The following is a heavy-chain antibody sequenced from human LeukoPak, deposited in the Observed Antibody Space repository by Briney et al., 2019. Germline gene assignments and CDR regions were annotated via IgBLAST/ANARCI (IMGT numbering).Heavy chain of an antibody. D-gene: IGHD6-19*01. J-gene: IGHJ4*02. V-gene: IGHV3-7*05. CDR1: GFTFRTQW. CDR3: ARGPVYSGGRDLDY. CDR2: INQDGSEK. Sequence: GGSLRLSCAPSGFTFRTQWMSWVRQAPGKGLEWVANINQDGSEKYYVDAVEGRVTISRDNAKNSLYLQMNSLRAEDTAVYYCARGPVYSGGRDLDYWGQGTLVTVSS.